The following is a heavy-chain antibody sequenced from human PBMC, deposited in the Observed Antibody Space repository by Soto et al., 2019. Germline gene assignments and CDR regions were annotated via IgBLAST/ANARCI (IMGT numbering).Heavy chain of an antibody. V-gene: IGHV1-18*01. D-gene: IGHD6-13*01. CDR3: ARPHFSSSYYFDY. CDR2: ISAYNGNT. Sequence: ASVKVSCKASGYTFTSYGISWVRQAPGQGLEWMGWISAYNGNTKYSQKFQGRVTITRDTSASTAYMELSSLRSEDTAVYYCARPHFSSSYYFDYRGQGTLVTVSS. CDR1: GYTFTSYG. J-gene: IGHJ4*02.